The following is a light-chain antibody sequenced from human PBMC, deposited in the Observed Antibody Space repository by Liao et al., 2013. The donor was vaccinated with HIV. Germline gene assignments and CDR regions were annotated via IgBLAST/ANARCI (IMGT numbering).Light chain of an antibody. V-gene: IGLV3-25*02. CDR2: KDR. J-gene: IGLJ2*01. Sequence: SYELTQPPSVSVSPGQTARIACSGDALPKQYAYWYQQKPGQAPVVVIYKDRERPSGISERFSGSNSGNTATLTISGTQPVDEAEYFCQAWDSSAAVVFGGGTTLTVL. CDR3: QAWDSSAAVV. CDR1: ALPKQY.